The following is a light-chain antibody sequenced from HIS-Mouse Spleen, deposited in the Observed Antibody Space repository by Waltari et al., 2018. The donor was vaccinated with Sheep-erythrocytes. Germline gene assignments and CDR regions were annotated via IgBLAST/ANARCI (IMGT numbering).Light chain of an antibody. CDR1: SLRSYY. Sequence: SSELTQDPAVSVALGQTVRITCQGESLRSYYASWYQQKPGQAPVLVIYGKNNRHSGIPDRFSGSSSGNTASLTITGAQAEDEADYYCNSRDSSGNHLVFGGGTKLTVL. CDR3: NSRDSSGNHLV. J-gene: IGLJ3*02. CDR2: GKN. V-gene: IGLV3-19*01.